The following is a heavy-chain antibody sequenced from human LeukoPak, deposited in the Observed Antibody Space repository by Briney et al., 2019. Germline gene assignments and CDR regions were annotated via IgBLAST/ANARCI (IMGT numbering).Heavy chain of an antibody. CDR3: ARDDSSGYPPRGFDI. CDR1: GGTFTSYA. V-gene: IGHV1-69*05. D-gene: IGHD3-22*01. Sequence: GASLKVSCKASGGTFTSYAISWVRQAPGQGLEWMGGIIPIFGTANYAQKFQGRVTITTDESTSTAYMELSSLRSEDTAVYYCARDDSSGYPPRGFDIWGQGTMVTVSS. CDR2: IIPIFGTA. J-gene: IGHJ3*02.